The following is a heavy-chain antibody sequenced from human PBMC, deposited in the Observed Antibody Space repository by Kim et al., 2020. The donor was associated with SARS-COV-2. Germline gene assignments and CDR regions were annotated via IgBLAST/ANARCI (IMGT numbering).Heavy chain of an antibody. D-gene: IGHD2-21*02. Sequence: GGSLRLSCAASGFTFGDYAMHWVRQAPGKGLEWVSGISWNSGSIGYADSVKGRFTISRDNAKNSLYLQMNSLRAEDTALYYCAKDKGSTIVVVTAQYFDLWGRGTLVTVSS. V-gene: IGHV3-9*01. CDR2: ISWNSGSI. CDR1: GFTFGDYA. J-gene: IGHJ2*01. CDR3: AKDKGSTIVVVTAQYFDL.